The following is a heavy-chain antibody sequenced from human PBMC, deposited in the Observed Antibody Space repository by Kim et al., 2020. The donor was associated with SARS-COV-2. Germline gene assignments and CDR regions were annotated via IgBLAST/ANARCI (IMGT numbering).Heavy chain of an antibody. CDR1: GGSISSYY. Sequence: SETLSLTCTVSGGSISSYYWSWIRQPPGKGLEWIGYIYYSGSTNYNPSLKSRDTISVDTSKNQFSLKLSSVTAADTAVYYCAGCIAVAQGDWFDPWGQGTLVTVSS. CDR3: AGCIAVAQGDWFDP. J-gene: IGHJ5*02. V-gene: IGHV4-59*01. D-gene: IGHD6-19*01. CDR2: IYYSGST.